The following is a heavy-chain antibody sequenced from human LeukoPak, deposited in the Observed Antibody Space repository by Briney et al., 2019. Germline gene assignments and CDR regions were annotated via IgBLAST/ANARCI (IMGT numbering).Heavy chain of an antibody. CDR1: GGSISSYY. CDR2: IYYSGST. Sequence: SETLSLTCTDSGGSISSYYWSWIRQPPGKGLEWIGYIYYSGSTNYDPCLKSRVTISVDTSKNQFSLKLSSVTAADTAVYYCARDGYDFWSGYYNHDAFDIWGQGTMVTVSS. J-gene: IGHJ3*02. D-gene: IGHD3-3*01. CDR3: ARDGYDFWSGYYNHDAFDI. V-gene: IGHV4-59*12.